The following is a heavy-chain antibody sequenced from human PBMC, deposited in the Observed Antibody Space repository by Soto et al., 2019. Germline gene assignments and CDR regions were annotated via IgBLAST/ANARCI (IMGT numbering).Heavy chain of an antibody. J-gene: IGHJ4*02. CDR2: IRTNTDGGTT. CDR1: GFTFSNAW. V-gene: IGHV3-15*07. Sequence: EVQLVESGGGLVKPGGSLRLSCAASGFTFSNAWMNWVRQAPGKGLEWVGRIRTNTDGGTTDYAAPVKGRSTFSRYDLKNMLFLQTNSLKPQDTAVYYCTTSISGVVTGHWGQGTLVTVSS. D-gene: IGHD3-3*01. CDR3: TTSISGVVTGH.